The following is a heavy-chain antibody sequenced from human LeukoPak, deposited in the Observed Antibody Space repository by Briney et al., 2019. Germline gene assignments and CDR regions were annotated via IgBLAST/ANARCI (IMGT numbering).Heavy chain of an antibody. D-gene: IGHD2-21*01. J-gene: IGHJ2*01. V-gene: IGHV6-1*01. CDR1: GDSVSSNSAA. CDR3: AKGGVNCGGDCWYFDL. CDR2: TYYRSKWYN. Sequence: SQTLSLTCAISGDSVSSNSAAWNWIRQSPSRGLEWLGRTYYRSKWYNDYAVSVKSRITINPDTSKNQFSLQLNSVTPEDTAVYYCAKGGVNCGGDCWYFDLWGRGTLVTVSS.